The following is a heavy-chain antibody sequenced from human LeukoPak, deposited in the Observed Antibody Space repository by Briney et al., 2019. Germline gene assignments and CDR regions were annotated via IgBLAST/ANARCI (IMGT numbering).Heavy chain of an antibody. J-gene: IGHJ5*02. CDR2: ISAYNGST. CDR1: GYTFTSYG. V-gene: IGHV1-18*01. CDR3: ARVSGLELQWYWFDP. D-gene: IGHD1-7*01. Sequence: ASVKVSCKASGYTFTSYGISWVRQAPGRGLEWMGWISAYNGSTNYAQKLQGRVTMTTDTSTSTAYMELRSLRSDDTAVYYCARVSGLELQWYWFDPWGQGTLVTVSS.